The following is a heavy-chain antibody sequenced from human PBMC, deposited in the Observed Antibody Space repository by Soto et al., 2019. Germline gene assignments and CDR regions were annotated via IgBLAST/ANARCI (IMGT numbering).Heavy chain of an antibody. CDR3: AKDKYTDSVRKVWFFDY. CDR1: GFTFSKYA. J-gene: IGHJ2*01. V-gene: IGHV3-23*01. CDR2: ISANGGIT. D-gene: IGHD2-15*01. Sequence: EVQLLESGGGLVKPGGSLRLSCAASGFTFSKYAMSWVRLAPGKGLEWVSSISANGGITDYADSVKGRFTISRDNFQNILSLQMDSLRGDDTASYFCAKDKYTDSVRKVWFFDYWGRGTLVTVSS.